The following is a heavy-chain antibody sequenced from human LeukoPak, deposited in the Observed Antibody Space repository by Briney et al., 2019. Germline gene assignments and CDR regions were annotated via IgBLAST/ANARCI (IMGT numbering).Heavy chain of an antibody. D-gene: IGHD2-2*01. CDR3: ARWDPQLAYNDY. CDR2: INAGNGKT. J-gene: IGHJ4*02. Sequence: ASAKVSCKASGYTFTNYAVHWVRQAPGQRFEWMGWINAGNGKTKCSQKFQDRVTITRDTSANTVYMELSSLRSEDTAVYYCARWDPQLAYNDYWGQGTLVTVPS. CDR1: GYTFTNYA. V-gene: IGHV1-3*01.